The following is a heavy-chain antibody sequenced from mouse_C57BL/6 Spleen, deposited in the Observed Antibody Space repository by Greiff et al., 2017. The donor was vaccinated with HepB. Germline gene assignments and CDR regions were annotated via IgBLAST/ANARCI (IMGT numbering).Heavy chain of an antibody. V-gene: IGHV5-9*01. CDR2: ISGGGGNT. J-gene: IGHJ1*03. Sequence: EVKLVESGGGLVKPGGSLKLSCAASGFTFSSYTMSWVRQTPEQRLEWVATISGGGGNTYYPDSVKGRFTISRDNAKNTLYLQMSSLRSEDTALYYCDRHYGNYWYFDVWGTGTTVTVSS. CDR3: DRHYGNYWYFDV. CDR1: GFTFSSYT. D-gene: IGHD2-1*01.